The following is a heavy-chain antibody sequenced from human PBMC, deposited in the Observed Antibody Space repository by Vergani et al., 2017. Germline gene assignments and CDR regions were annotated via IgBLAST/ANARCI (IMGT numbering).Heavy chain of an antibody. CDR1: GFTFSSYA. Sequence: EVQLLESGGGLVQPGGSLRLSCAASGFTFSSYAMSWVRQVPGKGLEWVSAISGSGGSTYYADSVKGRFTISRDNSKNTLYLQMNSLRAEDTAVYYCAKDPQQGEVTLSYVDYWGQGTLVTVSS. D-gene: IGHD3-16*01. V-gene: IGHV3-23*01. J-gene: IGHJ4*02. CDR3: AKDPQQGEVTLSYVDY. CDR2: ISGSGGST.